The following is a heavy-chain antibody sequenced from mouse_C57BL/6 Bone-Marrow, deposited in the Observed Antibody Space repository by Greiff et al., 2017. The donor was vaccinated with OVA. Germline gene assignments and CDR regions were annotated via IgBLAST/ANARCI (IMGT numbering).Heavy chain of an antibody. V-gene: IGHV5-17*01. CDR1: GFTFSDYG. J-gene: IGHJ3*01. CDR2: ISSGSSTI. CDR3: ANLWFAY. Sequence: EVKVEESGGGLVKPGGSLKLSCAASGFTFSDYGMHWVRQAPEKGLEWVAYISSGSSTIYYADTVKGRFTISRDNAKNTLFLQMTSLRSEDTAMYYCANLWFAYWGQGTLVTVSA.